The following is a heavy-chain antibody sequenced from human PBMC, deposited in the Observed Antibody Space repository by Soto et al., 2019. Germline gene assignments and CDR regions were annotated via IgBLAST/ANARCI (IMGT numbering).Heavy chain of an antibody. D-gene: IGHD1-26*01. CDR1: GGTFSSYA. Sequence: QVQLVQSGAEVKKPGSSVKVSCKASGGTFSSYAISWVRQAPGQGLEWMGGIIPIFGTANYAQKFQGRVTITADESTSTAYMELSSLRSEDTAVYYCARDPEIVGATHDAFDIWSQGTMVTVSS. CDR3: ARDPEIVGATHDAFDI. CDR2: IIPIFGTA. J-gene: IGHJ3*02. V-gene: IGHV1-69*12.